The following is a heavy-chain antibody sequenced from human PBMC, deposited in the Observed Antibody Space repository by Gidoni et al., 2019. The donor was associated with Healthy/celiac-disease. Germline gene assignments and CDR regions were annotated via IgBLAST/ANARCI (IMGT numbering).Heavy chain of an antibody. J-gene: IGHJ6*02. CDR3: ARDALRYCSSTSCSNYYYYGMDV. Sequence: QVQLVESGGGLVKPGGSLRLSCAASGFTFSDHDIRRIRQAPGKGLEWVSYISSSGSTIYYADSVKGRFNISRDNAKNSLYLQMNSLRAEDTAVYYCARDALRYCSSTSCSNYYYYGMDVWGQGTTVTVSS. CDR1: GFTFSDHD. D-gene: IGHD2-2*01. V-gene: IGHV3-11*01. CDR2: ISSSGSTI.